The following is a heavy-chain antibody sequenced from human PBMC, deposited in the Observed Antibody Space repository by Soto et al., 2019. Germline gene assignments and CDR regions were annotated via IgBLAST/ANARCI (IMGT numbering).Heavy chain of an antibody. CDR2: IYHTGST. V-gene: IGHV4-4*02. D-gene: IGHD3-10*01. CDR3: ARDPSRGLPDY. CDR1: GGSIDSSNW. Sequence: QVQLQESGPRLVRPSGTLSLTCAVSGGSIDSSNWWSWVRQAPGKGLEWIGEIYHTGSTNYKPSLKSRVTISVDKSKSQYSLKLNSVTAADTAEYYCARDPSRGLPDYWGQGTLVTVSS. J-gene: IGHJ4*02.